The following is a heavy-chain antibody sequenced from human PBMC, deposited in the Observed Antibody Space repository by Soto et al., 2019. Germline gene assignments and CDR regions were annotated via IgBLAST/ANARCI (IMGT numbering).Heavy chain of an antibody. J-gene: IGHJ4*02. CDR1: GGSISSYY. CDR2: IYYSGST. CDR3: ARDVGSSHGPGHPHYFDY. D-gene: IGHD2-2*01. Sequence: SETLSLTCTVSGGSISSYYWSWIRQPPGKGLEWIGYIYYSGSTNYNPSLKSRVTISVDTSRNQFFLNLNSVTAADTAVYYCARDVGSSHGPGHPHYFDYWGQGILVTVSS. V-gene: IGHV4-59*12.